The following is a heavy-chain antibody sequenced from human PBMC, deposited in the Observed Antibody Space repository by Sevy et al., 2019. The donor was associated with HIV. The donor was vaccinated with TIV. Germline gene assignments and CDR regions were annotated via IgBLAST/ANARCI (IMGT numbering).Heavy chain of an antibody. J-gene: IGHJ4*02. CDR2: INQDGSET. V-gene: IGHV3-7*03. CDR3: ARKRPAYFDY. Sequence: GGSLRLSCAVSGFTFSFYWMTWVRQAPGKGLEWVANINQDGSETYYVDSVKGRFTISRDNAKNSLYLQMDSLRAGDTAVYYCARKRPAYFDYWGQGTLVTVSS. D-gene: IGHD2-21*01. CDR1: GFTFSFYW.